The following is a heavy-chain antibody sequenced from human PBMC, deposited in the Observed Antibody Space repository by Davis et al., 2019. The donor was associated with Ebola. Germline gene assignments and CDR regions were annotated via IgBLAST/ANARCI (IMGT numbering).Heavy chain of an antibody. CDR2: INSDGSST. CDR3: ARDPWAPTRGIVMGGMEA. D-gene: IGHD2-21*01. J-gene: IGHJ6*02. Sequence: HTGGFLRLSCAASGFTFSSYGMHWVRQAPGKGLVWVSRINSDGSSTTYADSVKGRFTISRDNAKNTVYLQMNSLRAEDTAVYYCARDPWAPTRGIVMGGMEAWGQGTTVTVSS. V-gene: IGHV3-74*01. CDR1: GFTFSSYG.